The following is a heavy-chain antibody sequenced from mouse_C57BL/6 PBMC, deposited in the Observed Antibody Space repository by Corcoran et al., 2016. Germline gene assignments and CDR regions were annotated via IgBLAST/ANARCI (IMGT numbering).Heavy chain of an antibody. J-gene: IGHJ1*03. CDR1: GYTFTDYY. CDR2: IFPGSGST. CDR3: ARPLYGNYVSHWYFDV. Sequence: QVQLQQSGPELVKPGASVKISCKASGYTFTDYYINWVKQRPGQGLEWIGWIFPGSGSTYYNEKFKGKATLTVDKSSSTAYMLLSSLTSEDSAVYFCARPLYGNYVSHWYFDVWGTGTTVTVSS. V-gene: IGHV1-75*01. D-gene: IGHD2-1*01.